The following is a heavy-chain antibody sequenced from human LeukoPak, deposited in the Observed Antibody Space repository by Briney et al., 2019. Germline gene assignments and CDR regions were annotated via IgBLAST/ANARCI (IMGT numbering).Heavy chain of an antibody. D-gene: IGHD2-2*01. J-gene: IGHJ6*03. CDR3: ARDPLFCSSTSCYYYYMDV. CDR1: GFTFSSYA. V-gene: IGHV3-23*01. CDR2: ISGSGGST. Sequence: GGSLRLSCAASGFTFSSYAMSWVRQAPGKGLEWVSAISGSGGSTYYADSVKGRFTISRDNSKNTLYLQMNSLRAEDTAVYYCARDPLFCSSTSCYYYYMDVWGKGTTVTVSS.